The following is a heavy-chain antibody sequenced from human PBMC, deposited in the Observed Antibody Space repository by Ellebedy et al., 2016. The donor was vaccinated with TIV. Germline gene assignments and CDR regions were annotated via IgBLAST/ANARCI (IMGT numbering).Heavy chain of an antibody. CDR2: VRYDGSAK. V-gene: IGHV3-30*02. D-gene: IGHD2-2*01. CDR3: AKVVPVAGFDY. J-gene: IGHJ4*02. Sequence: PGGSLRLSCAASGFTFSSCGMHLVRQAPGKGLEWVAYVRYDGSAKYYPDSVKGRFTVSRDNSKNTLYLQMNSLRPEDKAIYYCAKVVPVAGFDYWGQGTLVTVSS. CDR1: GFTFSSCG.